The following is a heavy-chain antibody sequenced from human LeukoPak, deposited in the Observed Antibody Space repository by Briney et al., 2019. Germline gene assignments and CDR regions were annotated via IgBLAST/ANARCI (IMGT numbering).Heavy chain of an antibody. CDR2: ITYSGRT. Sequence: SETLSLTCAVYGGSFSLYFWSWIRQPPGKGLEWIGEITYSGRTNYNPSLKSRVTISVDTSKNQFSLRLSSVTAADTAVYYCAPIFGDYSDFDSWGQGTLVTVS. J-gene: IGHJ4*01. D-gene: IGHD4-17*01. CDR3: APIFGDYSDFDS. V-gene: IGHV4-34*01. CDR1: GGSFSLYF.